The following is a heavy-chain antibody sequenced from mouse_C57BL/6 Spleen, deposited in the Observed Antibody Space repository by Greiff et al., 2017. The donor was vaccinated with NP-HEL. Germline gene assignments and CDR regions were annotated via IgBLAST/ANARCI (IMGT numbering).Heavy chain of an antibody. Sequence: VQLVESGAELVRPGASVKLSCKASGYTFTDYYINWVKQRPGQGLEWIARIYPGSGNTYYNEKFKGKATLTAEKSSSTAYMQLSSLTSEDSAVYFCARAYSNLKFAYWGQGTLVTVSA. CDR3: ARAYSNLKFAY. CDR2: IYPGSGNT. D-gene: IGHD2-5*01. J-gene: IGHJ3*01. V-gene: IGHV1-76*01. CDR1: GYTFTDYY.